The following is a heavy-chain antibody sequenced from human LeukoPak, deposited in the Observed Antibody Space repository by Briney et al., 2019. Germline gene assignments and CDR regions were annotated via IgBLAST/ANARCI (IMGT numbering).Heavy chain of an antibody. V-gene: IGHV4-4*09. J-gene: IGHJ4*02. CDR2: IYTSGST. CDR3: TSLGGDSGYELDY. Sequence: SETLSLTCAVYGGSFSGYYWSWIRQPPGKGLEWIGYIYTSGSTNYNPSLKSRVTISVDTSKNQFSLKLSSVTAANTAVYYCTSLGGDSGYELDYWGQGTLVTVSS. CDR1: GGSFSGYY. D-gene: IGHD5-12*01.